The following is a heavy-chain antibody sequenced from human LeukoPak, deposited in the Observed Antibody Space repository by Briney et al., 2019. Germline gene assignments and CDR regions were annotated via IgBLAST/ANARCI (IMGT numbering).Heavy chain of an antibody. CDR3: ARDRGVRGVIEGYFDY. Sequence: GAAVKVSCKASGYTFTGYYMHWVRQAPGQGLEWMGWINPKSGGTNYAQKFQGRVTMTRDTSISTAYMEMSRLRSDDTAVYYCARDRGVRGVIEGYFDYWGQGTLVTVSS. D-gene: IGHD3-10*01. CDR1: GYTFTGYY. CDR2: INPKSGGT. J-gene: IGHJ4*02. V-gene: IGHV1-2*02.